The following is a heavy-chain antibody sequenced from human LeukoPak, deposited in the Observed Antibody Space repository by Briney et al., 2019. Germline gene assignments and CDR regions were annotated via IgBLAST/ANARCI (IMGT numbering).Heavy chain of an antibody. Sequence: HTGGSLRLSCAASGFTFSRYAMSWVRQAPGKGLEWVSAISGSGGSTYYADSVEGRFTISRDNSKNTMYPQMNSLRAEDTAVYYCAKDGEVVDTTMVISNWFDPWGQGTLVTVSS. CDR3: AKDGEVVDTTMVISNWFDP. CDR1: GFTFSRYA. CDR2: ISGSGGST. V-gene: IGHV3-23*01. D-gene: IGHD5-18*01. J-gene: IGHJ5*02.